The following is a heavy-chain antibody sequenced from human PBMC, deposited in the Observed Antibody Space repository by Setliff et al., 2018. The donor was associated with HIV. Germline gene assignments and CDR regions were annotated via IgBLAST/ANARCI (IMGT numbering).Heavy chain of an antibody. CDR3: ALASIVSTARWNH. CDR2: INPNSGAT. Sequence: GASVKVSCKASGYTFSGYYLHWVRRAPGQGLEWMGWINPNSGATNYAQSFQGRVTMTRDTSISTAYMDLSSLTSDDTAVYYCALASIVSTARWNHWGRGTTVTVSS. J-gene: IGHJ5*02. V-gene: IGHV1-2*02. CDR1: GYTFSGYY. D-gene: IGHD1-26*01.